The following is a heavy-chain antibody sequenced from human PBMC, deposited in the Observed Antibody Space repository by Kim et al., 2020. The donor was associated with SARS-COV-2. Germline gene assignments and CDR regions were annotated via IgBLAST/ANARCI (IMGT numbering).Heavy chain of an antibody. CDR3: ARRYGDYANYFDY. Sequence: PTLKRRVNIPIDPSKNQFSLNLTSVTGADTAVYYCARRYGDYANYFDYWGQGILVTVSS. J-gene: IGHJ4*02. D-gene: IGHD4-17*01. V-gene: IGHV4-59*12.